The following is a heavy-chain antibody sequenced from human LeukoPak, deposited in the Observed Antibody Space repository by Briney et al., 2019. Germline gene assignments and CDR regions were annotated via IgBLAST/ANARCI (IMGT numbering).Heavy chain of an antibody. Sequence: GASVKVSRKPSGYTFTDYAINWVRQAPGQGLEYMGWVNTNTGNPTYAQGFTGRFVFSSDSSVSTAYLQISSLKAEDTAVYYCARDYGDYVLGYWGQGTLVTVSS. CDR2: VNTNTGNP. D-gene: IGHD4-17*01. CDR1: GYTFTDYA. V-gene: IGHV7-4-1*02. CDR3: ARDYGDYVLGY. J-gene: IGHJ4*02.